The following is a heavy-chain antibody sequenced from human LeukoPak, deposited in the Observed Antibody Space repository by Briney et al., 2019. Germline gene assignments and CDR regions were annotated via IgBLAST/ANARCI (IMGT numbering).Heavy chain of an antibody. D-gene: IGHD6-19*01. J-gene: IGHJ4*02. CDR1: GYSLTNVS. CDR3: AVTGYSSGWEVY. CDR2: FGPEDDEI. V-gene: IGHV1-24*01. Sequence: ASVKVSCKVSGYSLTNVSIHWVRQAPGKGPEWMGGFGPEDDEIIYAQKFQGRVSLTGDTSTDTAYMELSSLRSDDTAVYYCAVTGYSSGWEVYWGQGTLVTVSS.